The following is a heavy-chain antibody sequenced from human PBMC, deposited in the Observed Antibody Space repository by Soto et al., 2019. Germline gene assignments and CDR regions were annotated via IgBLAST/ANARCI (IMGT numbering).Heavy chain of an antibody. Sequence: QVQLQESGPGLVRPPGTLSLTCTVSGDSIITTWWWTWVRQPPGKDLEWIGEIYHDGSTYYNPSLESRVTMSVDTSRNQFSLNLRSVTAADTAVYYCARDYSPELGTPSARVNRLDPWGQGSLVTVSS. J-gene: IGHJ5*02. CDR1: GDSIITTWW. V-gene: IGHV4-4*03. CDR3: ARDYSPELGTPSARVNRLDP. D-gene: IGHD4-4*01. CDR2: IYHDGST.